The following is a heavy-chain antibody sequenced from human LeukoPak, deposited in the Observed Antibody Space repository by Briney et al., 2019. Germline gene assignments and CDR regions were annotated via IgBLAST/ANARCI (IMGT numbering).Heavy chain of an antibody. V-gene: IGHV4-39*07. CDR3: ARAESITMIVVVRYAFDI. CDR1: GGSISSSSYY. J-gene: IGHJ3*02. Sequence: SETLSLTCTVSGGSISSSSYYWGWIRQPPGKGLEWLGSIYYSGSTYYNPSLKSRVTISVDTSKNQFSLKLSSVTAADTGVYYCARAESITMIVVVRYAFDIWGQGTMVTVSS. D-gene: IGHD3-22*01. CDR2: IYYSGST.